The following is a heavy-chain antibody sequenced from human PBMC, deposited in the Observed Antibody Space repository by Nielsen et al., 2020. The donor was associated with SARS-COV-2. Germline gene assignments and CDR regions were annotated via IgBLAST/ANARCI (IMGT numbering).Heavy chain of an antibody. V-gene: IGHV3-49*03. CDR1: GFTFGDYA. Sequence: GESLKISCPASGFTFGDYAMSWFSQAPGKGLEWVGFIRSKAYGGTTEYAASVKGRFTISRDDSKSIAYLQMNSLKTEDTAVYYCTRATALRYSSGWYPQAFDYWGQGTLVTVSS. J-gene: IGHJ4*02. CDR2: IRSKAYGGTT. CDR3: TRATALRYSSGWYPQAFDY. D-gene: IGHD6-19*01.